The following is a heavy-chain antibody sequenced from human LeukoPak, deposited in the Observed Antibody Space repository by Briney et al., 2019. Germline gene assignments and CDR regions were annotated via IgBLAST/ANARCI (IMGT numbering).Heavy chain of an antibody. CDR3: AKGAWGYYDREGSPEHDY. J-gene: IGHJ4*02. CDR2: ISSSSSYI. Sequence: EPGGSLRLSCAASGFTFSSYSMNWVRQAPGKGLEWVSSISSSSSYIYYADSVKGRFTISRDNAKNSLYLQMNSLRAEDTAVYYCAKGAWGYYDREGSPEHDYWGQGTLVTVSS. D-gene: IGHD3-22*01. CDR1: GFTFSSYS. V-gene: IGHV3-21*01.